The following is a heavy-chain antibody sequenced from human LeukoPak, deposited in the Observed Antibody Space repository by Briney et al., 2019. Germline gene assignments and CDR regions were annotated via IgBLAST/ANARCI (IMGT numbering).Heavy chain of an antibody. CDR1: GYTFTGYY. D-gene: IGHD6-13*01. CDR2: INPNSGGT. CDR3: ARDFAAAASDAFDI. Sequence: GASVKVSRKASGYTFTGYYMHWVRQPPGQGLGWMGWINPNSGGTNYAQKFQGRVTMTRDTSISTAYVELSRLRSDNTAVYYCARDFAAAASDAFDIWGQGTMVTVSS. J-gene: IGHJ3*02. V-gene: IGHV1-2*02.